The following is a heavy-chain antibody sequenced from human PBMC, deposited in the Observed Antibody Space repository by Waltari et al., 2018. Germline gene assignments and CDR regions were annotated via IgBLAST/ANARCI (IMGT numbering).Heavy chain of an antibody. CDR2: VYYSGST. D-gene: IGHD3-3*01. J-gene: IGHJ4*02. CDR3: ARHPTDFWSGAMTHFDY. CDR1: GGSISSTYYS. V-gene: IGHV4-39*07. Sequence: QLQLQESGPGLVKPSETLSLTCIVSGGSISSTYYSWGWIRQSPGKGLEWIANVYYSGSTDDNPSLKSRVTISVDTSKNQFSLKLRSLAAADTAVYYCARHPTDFWSGAMTHFDYWGQGILVTVSS.